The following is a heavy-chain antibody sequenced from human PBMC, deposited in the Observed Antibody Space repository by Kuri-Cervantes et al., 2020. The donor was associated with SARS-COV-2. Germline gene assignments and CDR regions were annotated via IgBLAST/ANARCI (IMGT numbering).Heavy chain of an antibody. Sequence: GESLKISCEGSGFTFHTYEMNWVRQAPGKGLEWISNISVTASTIYYADSVKGRFTVSRDNAKNSLYLQMNSLRAEDTAVYYCARDFRRGVRGPIDYWGQGTLVTVSS. V-gene: IGHV3-48*03. D-gene: IGHD3-10*01. CDR2: ISVTASTI. J-gene: IGHJ4*02. CDR1: GFTFHTYE. CDR3: ARDFRRGVRGPIDY.